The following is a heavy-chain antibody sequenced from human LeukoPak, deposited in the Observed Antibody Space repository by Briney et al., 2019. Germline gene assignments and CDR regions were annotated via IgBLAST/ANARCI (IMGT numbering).Heavy chain of an antibody. D-gene: IGHD2-2*01. Sequence: PSETLSLTCTVSGGSISTYYWSWIRQPPGKGLEWIGEINHSGSTNYNPSLKSRVTISVDTSKNQFSLKLSSVTAADTAVYYCARKSCSSTSCYVARNAFDIWGQGTMVTVSS. CDR2: INHSGST. J-gene: IGHJ3*02. CDR1: GGSISTYY. CDR3: ARKSCSSTSCYVARNAFDI. V-gene: IGHV4-34*01.